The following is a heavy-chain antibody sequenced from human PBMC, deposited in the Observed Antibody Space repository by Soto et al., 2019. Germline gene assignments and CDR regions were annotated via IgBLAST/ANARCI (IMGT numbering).Heavy chain of an antibody. CDR1: GASISSFY. CDR2: MYYSGRT. Sequence: TVSGASISSFYWSWIRQSPARGLDWIGHMYYSGRTTYNPSLKSRVSIALDMAKNHLSLQVTSVTAADTAVYYCARDRGYLDYFWGTYRSRGYFEIWGQGTLVTVSS. V-gene: IGHV4-59*01. D-gene: IGHD3-16*02. J-gene: IGHJ4*02. CDR3: ARDRGYLDYFWGTYRSRGYFEI.